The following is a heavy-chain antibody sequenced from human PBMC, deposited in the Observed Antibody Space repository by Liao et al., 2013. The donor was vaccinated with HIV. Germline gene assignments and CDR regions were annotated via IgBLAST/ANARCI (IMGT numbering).Heavy chain of an antibody. CDR2: IYYSGST. J-gene: IGHJ6*03. CDR1: GGSISSYY. Sequence: QVQLQESGPGLVKPSETLSLTCTVSGGSISSYYWSWIRQPAGKGLEWIGSIYYSGSTYYNPSLKSRVTISVDTSKNQFSLKLSSVTAADTAVYYCARDELELPNYYYYYYMDVWGKGTTVTVSS. V-gene: IGHV4-4*07. D-gene: IGHD1-7*01. CDR3: ARDELELPNYYYYYYMDV.